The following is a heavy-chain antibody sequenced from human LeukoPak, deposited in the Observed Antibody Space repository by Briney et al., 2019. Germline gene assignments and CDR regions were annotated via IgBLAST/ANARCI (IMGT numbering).Heavy chain of an antibody. CDR1: GFTFNRYA. V-gene: IGHV3-30-3*01. J-gene: IGHJ4*02. CDR2: ISYDGSNK. CDR3: ARDRNLDS. Sequence: GGSLRPSCAASGFTFNRYAIHWVRQAPGKGLEWVAFISYDGSNKYFADSVKGRFTISRDNSKNTVYLQMDSLRAEDTAVCYCARDRNLDSWGQGTLVTVSS.